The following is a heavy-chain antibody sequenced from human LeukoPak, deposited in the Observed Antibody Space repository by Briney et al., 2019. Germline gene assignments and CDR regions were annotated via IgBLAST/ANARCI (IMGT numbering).Heavy chain of an antibody. CDR3: AKDQGGIGDY. CDR2: IYRGGST. CDR1: GFIFSSYF. V-gene: IGHV3-66*02. Sequence: GGSLRLSCEASGFIFSSYFMGWVRQAPGKGLEWVSIIYRGGSTYYADTVKGRFTITRDNSKNTLYLQMTSLRAEDTAVYYCAKDQGGIGDYWGPGTLVTASS. J-gene: IGHJ4*02. D-gene: IGHD3-16*01.